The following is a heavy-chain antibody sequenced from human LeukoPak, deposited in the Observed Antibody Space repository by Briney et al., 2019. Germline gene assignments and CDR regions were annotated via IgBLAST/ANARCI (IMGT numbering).Heavy chain of an antibody. V-gene: IGHV5-51*01. CDR3: ASPYYYGSGSYYHAFDI. CDR1: GSNFSNYW. D-gene: IGHD3-10*01. CDR2: IYPGDSDT. J-gene: IGHJ3*02. Sequence: GESLQISCKGSGSNFSNYWIGWVRQVPGKGLEWMGIIYPGDSDTRYSPSFQGQVTISADKSISTAYLQWSSLKASDTAMYHCASPYYYGSGSYYHAFDIWGQGTMVTVSS.